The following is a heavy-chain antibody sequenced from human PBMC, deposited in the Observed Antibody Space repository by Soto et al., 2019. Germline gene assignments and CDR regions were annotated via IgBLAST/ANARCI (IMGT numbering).Heavy chain of an antibody. J-gene: IGHJ4*02. Sequence: QVQLQESGPGLVKPSQTLSLTCTVSGGSISSGGYYWSWIRQHPGKGLEWIGYIYYSGSTYYNPSLKSRVTISVDTSKNQFSLKLSSVTAADTAVYYCARDTLNDYGDYAVFDYWRQGTLVTVSS. V-gene: IGHV4-31*03. D-gene: IGHD4-17*01. CDR1: GGSISSGGYY. CDR3: ARDTLNDYGDYAVFDY. CDR2: IYYSGST.